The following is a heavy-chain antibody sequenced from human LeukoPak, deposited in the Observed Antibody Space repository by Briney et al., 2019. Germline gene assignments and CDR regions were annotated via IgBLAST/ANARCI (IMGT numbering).Heavy chain of an antibody. J-gene: IGHJ4*02. Sequence: ASVKVSCKASGYTFISYYMHWVRQAPGQGLEWMGIINPSDARTTYAQKFQGRVTMTRDTSTNTVYMELSSLRSEDTAVYYCARGYPLDWNYFDYWGQGTLVTVSS. V-gene: IGHV1-46*01. CDR1: GYTFISYY. D-gene: IGHD3/OR15-3a*01. CDR2: INPSDART. CDR3: ARGYPLDWNYFDY.